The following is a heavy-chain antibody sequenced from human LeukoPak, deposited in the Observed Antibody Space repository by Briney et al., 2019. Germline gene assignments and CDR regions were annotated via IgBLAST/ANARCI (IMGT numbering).Heavy chain of an antibody. CDR2: VYYSGIT. V-gene: IGHV4-39*07. CDR3: ARGHYGDYVFPFDY. CDR1: GDSISNSNSY. D-gene: IGHD4-17*01. Sequence: PSETLSLTCTVSGDSISNSNSYRVWIRQAPGKGLEWIGSVYYSGITQYNPSLKSRVTVSADTSKSQSSLRVNSVTAADTAVYYCARGHYGDYVFPFDYWGQGTLVTVSS. J-gene: IGHJ4*02.